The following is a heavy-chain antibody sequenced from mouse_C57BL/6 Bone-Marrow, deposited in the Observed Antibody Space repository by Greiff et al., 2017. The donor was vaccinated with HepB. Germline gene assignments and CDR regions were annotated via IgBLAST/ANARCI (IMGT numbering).Heavy chain of an antibody. Sequence: VQLQQPGAELVRPGSSVKLSCKASGYTFTSYWMDWVKQRPGQGLEWIGNIYPSDSETHYNQKFKDKATLTVDKSSSTAYMQLSSLTSEDSAVYYCAVWLRRGFAYWGQGTLVTVSA. CDR3: AVWLRRGFAY. D-gene: IGHD2-2*01. CDR1: GYTFTSYW. V-gene: IGHV1-61*01. CDR2: IYPSDSET. J-gene: IGHJ3*01.